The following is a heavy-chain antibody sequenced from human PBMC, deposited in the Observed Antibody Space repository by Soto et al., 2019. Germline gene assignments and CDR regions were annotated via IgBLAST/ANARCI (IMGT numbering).Heavy chain of an antibody. CDR3: ARRRYCGADCYSKYYYGMDV. CDR1: GSTFSSYT. Sequence: QVQLVQSGAELKKPGSSVKVSCQASGSTFSSYTVSWVRQVPGQGLEWMGRIIPVLGVTNYAPNFKGRVPNTADKSKTTVDMELTSLRSGDTAVYYCARRRYCGADCYSKYYYGMDVWGQGTTVTVSS. CDR2: IIPVLGVT. D-gene: IGHD2-21*02. V-gene: IGHV1-69*02. J-gene: IGHJ6*02.